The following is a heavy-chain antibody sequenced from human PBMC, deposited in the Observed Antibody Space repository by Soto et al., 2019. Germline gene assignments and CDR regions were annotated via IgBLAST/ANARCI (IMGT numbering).Heavy chain of an antibody. CDR2: INPNTGGT. CDR3: TKSLNHYGMDV. CDR1: GYSFTAYY. J-gene: IGHJ6*02. D-gene: IGHD3-10*01. V-gene: IGHV1-2*04. Sequence: ASVKVSCTASGYSFTAYYVHWVRQAPGQGLEWMGWINPNTGGTKYAQKFQGWVTMTRDTSISTAYMELSRLRSDDTAMYYCTKSLNHYGMDVWGQGTTVTVSS.